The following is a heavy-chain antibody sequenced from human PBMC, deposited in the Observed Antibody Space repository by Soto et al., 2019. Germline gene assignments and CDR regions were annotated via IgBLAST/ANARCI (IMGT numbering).Heavy chain of an antibody. CDR1: GYSFAGYW. CDR2: IDPSDSQT. J-gene: IGHJ4*02. CDR3: AGHGGAHYDSSGYHYALDY. Sequence: GESLKISCKGSGYSFAGYWITWVRQKPGKGLEWMGRIDPSDSQTYYSPSFRGHVTISVTKSITTVFLQWSSLRASDTAMYYCAGHGGAHYDSSGYHYALDYWGQGTPVTVSS. D-gene: IGHD3-22*01. V-gene: IGHV5-10-1*01.